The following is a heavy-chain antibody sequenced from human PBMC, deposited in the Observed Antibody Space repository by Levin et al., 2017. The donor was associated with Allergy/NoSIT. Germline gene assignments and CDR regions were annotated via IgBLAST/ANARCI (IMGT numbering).Heavy chain of an antibody. CDR3: AKDRSLERRGIFDY. CDR2: ISGSGGDT. J-gene: IGHJ4*02. V-gene: IGHV3-23*01. D-gene: IGHD1-1*01. CDR1: GFTFSSYA. Sequence: GESLKISCAASGFTFSSYAMSWVRQAPGKGLEWVSAISGSGGDTYYADSVKGRFTISRDNSKNTLYLQMNSLRAEGTAVYFCAKDRSLERRGIFDYWGQGTLVTVSS.